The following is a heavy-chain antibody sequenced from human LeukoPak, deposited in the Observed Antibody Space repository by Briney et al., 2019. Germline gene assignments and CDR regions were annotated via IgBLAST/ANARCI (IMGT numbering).Heavy chain of an antibody. D-gene: IGHD5-18*01. Sequence: SETLSLTCTVSGGSISSSSYYWGWIRQPPGKGLEWIGSIYYSGSTNYNPSLKSRVTISVDTSKNQFSLKLSSVTAADTAVYYCARVLHRGGYSYGYYFDYWGQGTLVTVSS. CDR3: ARVLHRGGYSYGYYFDY. J-gene: IGHJ4*02. V-gene: IGHV4-39*07. CDR2: IYYSGST. CDR1: GGSISSSSYY.